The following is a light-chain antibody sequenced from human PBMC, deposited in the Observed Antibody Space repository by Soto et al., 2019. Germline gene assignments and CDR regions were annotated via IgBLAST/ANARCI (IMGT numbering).Light chain of an antibody. CDR2: GAS. J-gene: IGKJ1*01. CDR3: QQYCSSPQT. CDR1: QSVSSSY. V-gene: IGKV3-20*01. Sequence: ESVLTQSPGTLSLSPGERATLSCRASQSVSSSYLAWYQQKPGQAPRLLIYGASSRATGIPDRFSGSVYGTDFTLTISRLEPEDFAVYYCQQYCSSPQTFGNGTKVDIK.